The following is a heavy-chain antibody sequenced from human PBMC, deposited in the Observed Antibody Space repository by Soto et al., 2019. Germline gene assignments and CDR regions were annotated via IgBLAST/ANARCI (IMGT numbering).Heavy chain of an antibody. Sequence: QVQLQQWGAGLLKPSETLSLTCAVYGGSFSGYYWSWIRQPPGKGLEWIGEINHSGSTNYNPSLKSRVTISVDTSKNQCSLKLSSVTAADTAVYYCARGVSGSYYYYYYGMDVWGQGTTVTVAS. CDR1: GGSFSGYY. D-gene: IGHD1-26*01. CDR2: INHSGST. J-gene: IGHJ6*02. CDR3: ARGVSGSYYYYYYGMDV. V-gene: IGHV4-34*01.